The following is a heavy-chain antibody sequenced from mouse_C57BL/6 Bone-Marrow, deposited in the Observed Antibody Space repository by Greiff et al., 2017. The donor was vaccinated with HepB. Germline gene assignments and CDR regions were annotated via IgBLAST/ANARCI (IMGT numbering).Heavy chain of an antibody. J-gene: IGHJ2*01. CDR1: GYTFTSYG. D-gene: IGHD1-1*01. Sequence: QVQLQQSGAELARPGASVKLSCKASGYTFTSYGISWVKQRTGQGLGWIGEIYPRSGNTYYNEKFKGKATLTADKSSSTAYMELRSLTSEDSAVYFCARRAVVATPDYWGQGTTLTVSS. CDR3: ARRAVVATPDY. V-gene: IGHV1-81*01. CDR2: IYPRSGNT.